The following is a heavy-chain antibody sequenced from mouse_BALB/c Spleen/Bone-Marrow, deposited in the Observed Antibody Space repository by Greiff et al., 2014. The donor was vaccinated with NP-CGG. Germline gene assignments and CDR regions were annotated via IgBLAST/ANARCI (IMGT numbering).Heavy chain of an antibody. CDR3: ASYDYGCYFDY. V-gene: IGHV14-3*02. CDR1: GFNIKDTY. D-gene: IGHD2-4*01. Sequence: EVQVVESGAELVRPGASVKLSCTPSGFNIKDTYMHWAKLRPEQGLEWIGRIVPANGNTKYAPKFQGKATITADTSSNTAYLQLSSLTSEDTAVYFCASYDYGCYFDYWGQGTTLTVSS. J-gene: IGHJ2*01. CDR2: IVPANGNT.